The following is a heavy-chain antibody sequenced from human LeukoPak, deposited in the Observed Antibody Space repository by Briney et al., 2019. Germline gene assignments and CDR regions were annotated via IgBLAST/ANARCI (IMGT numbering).Heavy chain of an antibody. V-gene: IGHV3-23*01. Sequence: PGGSLRLSCAASGFMFSNYAMSWVRQAPGKGLEWVSGINNSGDRRFYADSVKGRFTISRDNSKNTLYLQMNSLRAEDTAVYYCARGWSNFDYWGQGTRVTVSS. D-gene: IGHD2-15*01. CDR2: INNSGDRR. CDR3: ARGWSNFDY. J-gene: IGHJ4*02. CDR1: GFMFSNYA.